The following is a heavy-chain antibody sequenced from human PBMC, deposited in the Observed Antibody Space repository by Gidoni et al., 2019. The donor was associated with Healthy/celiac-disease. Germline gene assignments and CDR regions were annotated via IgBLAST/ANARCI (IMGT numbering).Heavy chain of an antibody. CDR2: IRYDGSNK. J-gene: IGHJ4*02. Sequence: QVQLVESGGGVVPPGGSLRLSCAASGFTFSSYGMHWVRQAPGKGLGWVAIIRYDGSNKYYAESGKGRFTISRDKFKNTLYLQKNSLRAEETAVYYCAKDRGSYSFDYWGQGTLVTVSS. V-gene: IGHV3-30*02. CDR3: AKDRGSYSFDY. CDR1: GFTFSSYG. D-gene: IGHD1-26*01.